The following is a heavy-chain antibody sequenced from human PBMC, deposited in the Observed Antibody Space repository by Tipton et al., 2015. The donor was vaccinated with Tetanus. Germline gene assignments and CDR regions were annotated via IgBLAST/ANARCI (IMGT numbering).Heavy chain of an antibody. D-gene: IGHD6-13*01. J-gene: IGHJ4*02. CDR2: IYQTGTT. CDR1: GASFSSGDYY. V-gene: IGHV4-30-4*01. Sequence: VKPSETLSLTCTVSGASFSSGDYYWSWIRKPPGKDLEWIGYIYQTGTTYYNPSLKGRVTISMDRSNTQFSLRLDSLTAADTAVYYWARGWGSSWYYFDYWGQGILVTVSS. CDR3: ARGWGSSWYYFDY.